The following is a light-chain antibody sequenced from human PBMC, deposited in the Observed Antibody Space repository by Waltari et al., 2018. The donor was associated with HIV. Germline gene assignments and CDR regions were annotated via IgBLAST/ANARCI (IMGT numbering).Light chain of an antibody. V-gene: IGKV3-15*01. Sequence: EIVMTQSPATLSVSPRESATLSCRASQSVSSNLAWYQQKPGQAPRLLIYGASTRATGIPARFSGSGSGTEVTLTISSLQSEDFAVYYCQQYNNWPRTFGQGTKLEIK. CDR2: GAS. CDR1: QSVSSN. CDR3: QQYNNWPRT. J-gene: IGKJ2*01.